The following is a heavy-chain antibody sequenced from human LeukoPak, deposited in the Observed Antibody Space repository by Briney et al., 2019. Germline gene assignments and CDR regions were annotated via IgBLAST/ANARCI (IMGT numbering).Heavy chain of an antibody. V-gene: IGHV4-34*01. CDR3: GRRLGYCSSTGCYGPYCYFDL. Sequence: SETLSLTCAVYGGSFSGYYWSWIRQPPGKGLEWIGEINHSGSTNYNPSLKSRVTISVDTSKNQFSLKLSSVTAADTAVYYCGRRLGYCSSTGCYGPYCYFDLWGRGTLVTVSS. D-gene: IGHD2-2*01. J-gene: IGHJ2*01. CDR2: INHSGST. CDR1: GGSFSGYY.